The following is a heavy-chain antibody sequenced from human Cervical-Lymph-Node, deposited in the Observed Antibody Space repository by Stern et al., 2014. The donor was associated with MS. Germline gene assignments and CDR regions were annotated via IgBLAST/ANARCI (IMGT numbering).Heavy chain of an antibody. V-gene: IGHV4-59*02. Sequence: VQLEESGPGLVKPSETLSLTCTVSGGAVSDYYRTWVRQRPGKGLEWIGYISDTGTTNYNPSLHSRVTITLDTSQNQVSLRLRSVTAADTAVYYCARDPSTTASDWFFDLWGRGSLVTVSS. CDR2: ISDTGTT. J-gene: IGHJ2*01. D-gene: IGHD2-21*02. CDR3: ARDPSTTASDWFFDL. CDR1: GGAVSDYY.